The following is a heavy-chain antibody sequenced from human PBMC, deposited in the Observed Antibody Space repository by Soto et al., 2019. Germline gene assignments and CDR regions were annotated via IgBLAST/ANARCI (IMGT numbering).Heavy chain of an antibody. J-gene: IGHJ4*02. CDR3: ARDYDCSGGSCYMGPLRNDSDY. CDR2: INPSGGST. D-gene: IGHD2-15*01. Sequence: QVQLVQSGAEVKKPGASVKVSCKASGYTFTSYYMHWVRQAPGQGLEWMGIINPSGGSTSYAQKFKGRVTMTRDTSTSTVYMELSSLRSEDTAVYYCARDYDCSGGSCYMGPLRNDSDYWGQGTLVTVSS. CDR1: GYTFTSYY. V-gene: IGHV1-46*03.